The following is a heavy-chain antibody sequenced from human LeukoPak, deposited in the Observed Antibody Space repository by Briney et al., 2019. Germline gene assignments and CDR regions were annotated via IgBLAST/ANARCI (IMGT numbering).Heavy chain of an antibody. CDR1: GYSFINYW. D-gene: IGHD2-15*01. J-gene: IGHJ5*02. CDR3: ARRRSDIIVVDP. V-gene: IGHV5-51*01. Sequence: PGESLKISCQGSGYSFINYWIAWVRQMPGKGVVWLGILYPGDSDIRYSPSFQGQVTISADKSISTAYLQWSSLKASDTAMYYCARRRSDIIVVDPWGQGTLVTVSS. CDR2: LYPGDSDI.